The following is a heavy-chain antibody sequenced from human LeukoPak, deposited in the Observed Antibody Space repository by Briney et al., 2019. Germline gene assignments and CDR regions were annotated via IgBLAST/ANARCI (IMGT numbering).Heavy chain of an antibody. CDR1: GGSISSYY. V-gene: IGHV4-59*12. Sequence: SETLSLTCTVSGGSISSYYWSWIRQPPGKGLEWIGYIYYSGSTNYNPSLKSRVTISVDTSKNQFSLKLSSVTAADTAVYYCARGGSSIAIDYWGQGTLVTVSS. CDR3: ARGGSSIAIDY. J-gene: IGHJ4*02. CDR2: IYYSGST. D-gene: IGHD6-6*01.